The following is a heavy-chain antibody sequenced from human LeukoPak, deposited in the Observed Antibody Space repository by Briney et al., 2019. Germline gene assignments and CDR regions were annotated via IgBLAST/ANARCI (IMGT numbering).Heavy chain of an antibody. J-gene: IGHJ1*01. Sequence: ASVKVSCTASGHIFTVDSIHWVRQAPGQGLEWMGWIHLNGGGTYRAQKFQDRVTLTKGTSISTAYMELSRLRSDDTAVYYCASYSSNWYAEYFQHWGQGTLVTVSS. CDR1: GHIFTVDS. CDR3: ASYSSNWYAEYFQH. D-gene: IGHD6-13*01. V-gene: IGHV1-2*02. CDR2: IHLNGGGT.